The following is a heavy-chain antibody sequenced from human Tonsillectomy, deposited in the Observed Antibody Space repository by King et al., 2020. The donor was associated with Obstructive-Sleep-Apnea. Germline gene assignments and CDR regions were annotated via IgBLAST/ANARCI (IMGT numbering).Heavy chain of an antibody. Sequence: TLKESGPALVKPTQTLTLTCTFSGFSLSSSGMCVSWIRQFPGKALEWLARIDWDDDKYYSTSLKTRLTISKDTSKNQVVLTMTNMDPVDTATYYCARTAGSGLGGNAFDIWGQGTMVTVSS. J-gene: IGHJ3*02. D-gene: IGHD3-3*01. CDR2: IDWDDDK. V-gene: IGHV2-70*11. CDR1: GFSLSSSGMC. CDR3: ARTAGSGLGGNAFDI.